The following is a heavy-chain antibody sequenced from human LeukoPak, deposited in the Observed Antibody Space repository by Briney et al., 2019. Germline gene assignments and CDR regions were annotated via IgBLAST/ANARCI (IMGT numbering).Heavy chain of an antibody. Sequence: PGGSLRLSCAASGFTFSSYAMHWVRQAPGKGLEWVSSISISSNYIYYADSVKGRFTISRDNAKNSLYLQVNSLRAEDTAVYYCARGSRFGVVERDAFDIWGQGTMVTVTS. J-gene: IGHJ3*02. V-gene: IGHV3-21*01. CDR2: ISISSNYI. CDR1: GFTFSSYA. D-gene: IGHD3-3*01. CDR3: ARGSRFGVVERDAFDI.